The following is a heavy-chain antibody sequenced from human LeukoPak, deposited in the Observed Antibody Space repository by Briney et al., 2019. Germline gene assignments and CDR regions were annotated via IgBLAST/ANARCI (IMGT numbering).Heavy chain of an antibody. D-gene: IGHD3-22*01. Sequence: GASVKVSCKASGYTFTSYDINWVRQATGQGLEWMGWMNPNSGNTGYAQKFQGRVTMTRNTSISTAYMELSSLRSEDTAVYYCARYDSSGYYLDYWGQGTLVTVSS. CDR1: GYTFTSYD. V-gene: IGHV1-8*01. J-gene: IGHJ4*02. CDR2: MNPNSGNT. CDR3: ARYDSSGYYLDY.